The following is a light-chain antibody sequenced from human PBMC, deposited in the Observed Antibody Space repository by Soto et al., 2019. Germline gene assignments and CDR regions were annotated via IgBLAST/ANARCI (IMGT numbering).Light chain of an antibody. V-gene: IGKV1-27*01. CDR2: AAS. Sequence: DIQMTQSPSSLSASVGDRVTITCRASQGISNYLAWYQQKPGKVPKLLIYAASTLQSGVPSRFSGSGSGTDFTLTISSLQPEDVATYSCQKYNSARFGPGTKVDIK. J-gene: IGKJ3*01. CDR3: QKYNSAR. CDR1: QGISNY.